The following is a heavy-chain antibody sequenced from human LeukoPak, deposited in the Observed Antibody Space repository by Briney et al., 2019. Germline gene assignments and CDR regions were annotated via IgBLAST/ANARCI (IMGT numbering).Heavy chain of an antibody. J-gene: IGHJ3*02. V-gene: IGHV3-11*04. CDR1: GFGFSDSY. CDR2: ISGSGSDI. CDR3: ARARGSGAFDI. Sequence: PGGSLRLSCVVSGFGFSDSYMTWIRQTPGKGLEWLAYISGSGSDIYYADSVKGRFTISRDNAKNSLYLQMNSLRAEDTAVYYCARARGSGAFDIWGQGTMVTVSS. D-gene: IGHD3-10*01.